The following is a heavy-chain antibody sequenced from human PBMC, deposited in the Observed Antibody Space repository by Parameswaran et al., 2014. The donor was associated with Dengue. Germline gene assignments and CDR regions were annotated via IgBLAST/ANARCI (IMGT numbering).Heavy chain of an antibody. J-gene: IGHJ2*01. CDR3: ARGAYYDFWSGFPTSGNWYFDL. D-gene: IGHD3-3*01. CDR2: IYPGDSDT. Sequence: VRQMPGKGLEWMGIIYPGDSDTRYSPSFQGQVTISADKSISTAYLQWSSLKASDTAMYYCARGAYYDFWSGFPTSGNWYFDLWGRGTLVTVSS. V-gene: IGHV5-51*01.